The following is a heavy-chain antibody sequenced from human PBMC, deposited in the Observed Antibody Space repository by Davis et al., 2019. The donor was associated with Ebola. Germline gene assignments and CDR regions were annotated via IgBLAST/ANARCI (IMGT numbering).Heavy chain of an antibody. CDR3: ARSGDLNY. D-gene: IGHD2-21*01. Sequence: GESLKISCEASGFISSSYVMSWVRQAPGKGLEWVSTLGTSADTYYADSVKGRFTISRDNSKNTLYLQMNSLRAEDTAVYYCARSGDLNYWGQGTLVTVSS. CDR2: LGTSADT. J-gene: IGHJ4*02. CDR1: GFISSSYV. V-gene: IGHV3-23*01.